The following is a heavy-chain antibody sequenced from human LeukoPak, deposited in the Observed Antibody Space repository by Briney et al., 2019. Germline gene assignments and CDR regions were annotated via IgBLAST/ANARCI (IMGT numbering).Heavy chain of an antibody. J-gene: IGHJ4*02. CDR1: GFTFSSYG. V-gene: IGHV3-33*06. D-gene: IGHD3-22*01. Sequence: GRSLRLSCAASGFTFSSYGMHWVRQAPGKGLEWVAVIWYDGSNKYYADSVKGRFTISRDNSKNTLYLQMNSLRAEDTAVYYCAKGGLYYYDSSGYQDWGQGTLVTVSS. CDR2: IWYDGSNK. CDR3: AKGGLYYYDSSGYQD.